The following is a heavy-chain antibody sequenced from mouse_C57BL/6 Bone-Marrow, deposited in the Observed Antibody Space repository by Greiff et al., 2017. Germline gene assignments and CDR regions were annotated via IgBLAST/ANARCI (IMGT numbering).Heavy chain of an antibody. D-gene: IGHD1-1*01. V-gene: IGHV1-80*01. J-gene: IGHJ1*03. Sequence: VQLQQSGAELVKPGASVKISCKASGYAFSSYWMNWVKQRPGKGLEWIGQIYPGDGDTNYNGKFKGKATLTADKSSSTAYMQLSSLTSEDSAVYFCARITTVVVPWYFDVWGTGTTVTVSS. CDR3: ARITTVVVPWYFDV. CDR1: GYAFSSYW. CDR2: IYPGDGDT.